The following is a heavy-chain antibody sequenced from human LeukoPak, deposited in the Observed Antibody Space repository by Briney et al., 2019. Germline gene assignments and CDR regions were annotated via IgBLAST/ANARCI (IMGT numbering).Heavy chain of an antibody. CDR2: ISGSGVST. Sequence: GGSLRLSCAASGFTFSNYGMNWVRQAPGKGLEWVSAISGSGVSTHYADSVKGRFTISRDDSKNTLYLDMNSLRAEDTAIYYCAKSISANYGSGSYYLNPFDYWGQGTLVTVSS. J-gene: IGHJ4*02. V-gene: IGHV3-23*01. CDR1: GFTFSNYG. D-gene: IGHD3-10*01. CDR3: AKSISANYGSGSYYLNPFDY.